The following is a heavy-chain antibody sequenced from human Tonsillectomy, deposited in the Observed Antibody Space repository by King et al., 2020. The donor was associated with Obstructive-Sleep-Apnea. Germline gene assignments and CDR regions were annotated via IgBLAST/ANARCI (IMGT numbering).Heavy chain of an antibody. V-gene: IGHV3-11*06. CDR2: SNSSGGYT. J-gene: IGHJ4*02. Sequence: VQLVESGGGLVKPGGSLRLSCAASGFNFSDYFMSWIRQAPGKGLEWLAYSNSSGGYTRYADSVKGRFTTSRDNAKKSLYLQMNSLGAEDTAMYYCVRDDDYGGSNFHYWGQGTLVTVSS. CDR3: VRDDDYGGSNFHY. CDR1: GFNFSDYF. D-gene: IGHD4-23*01.